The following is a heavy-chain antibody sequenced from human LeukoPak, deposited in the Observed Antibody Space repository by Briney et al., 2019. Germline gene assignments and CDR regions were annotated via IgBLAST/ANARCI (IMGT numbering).Heavy chain of an antibody. Sequence: SQTLSLTCTVSGGSISSGDYYWSWIRQPPGKGLEWIGYIYYSGITYYNPSLKSRVTISVDTSKNQFSLKLSSVTAADTAVYYCAREGLLAYCGGDCYSRAFDIWGQGTMVTVSS. CDR3: AREGLLAYCGGDCYSRAFDI. J-gene: IGHJ3*02. V-gene: IGHV4-30-4*01. D-gene: IGHD2-21*02. CDR1: GGSISSGDYY. CDR2: IYYSGIT.